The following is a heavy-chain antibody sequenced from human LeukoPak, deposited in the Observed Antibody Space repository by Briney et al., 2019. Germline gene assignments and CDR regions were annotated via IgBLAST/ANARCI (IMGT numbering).Heavy chain of an antibody. CDR1: GFTFRSFS. D-gene: IGHD6-13*01. CDR2: ISSTSNHK. V-gene: IGHV3-21*06. Sequence: PGWSLRLSCAASGFTFRSFSMTWVRQAPGKGLEWVASISSTSNHKYHPDSVKGRFTISRDNDKNSLYLQMNSLRAEDTALYYCATRVTADSYDASDIWGQGTMVTVPS. CDR3: ATRVTADSYDASDI. J-gene: IGHJ3*02.